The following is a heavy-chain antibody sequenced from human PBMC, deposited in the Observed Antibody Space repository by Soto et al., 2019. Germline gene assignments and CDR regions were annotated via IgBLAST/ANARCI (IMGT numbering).Heavy chain of an antibody. D-gene: IGHD3-10*01. Sequence: EVQLVESGGGLVQPGGSLRLSCAASGFTFSSYSMNWVRQAPGKGLEWVSYISSSSSTIYYADSVKGRFTISRDNAKNSLYLQMNSLRAEDTAVYYCARSMGEVRGVIWNYYYYYMDVWGKGTTVTVSS. CDR3: ARSMGEVRGVIWNYYYYYMDV. CDR2: ISSSSSTI. J-gene: IGHJ6*03. V-gene: IGHV3-48*01. CDR1: GFTFSSYS.